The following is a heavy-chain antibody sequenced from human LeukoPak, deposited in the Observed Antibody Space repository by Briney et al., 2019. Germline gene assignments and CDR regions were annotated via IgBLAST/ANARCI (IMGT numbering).Heavy chain of an antibody. V-gene: IGHV3-66*03. CDR1: GFRVSDYY. D-gene: IGHD3/OR15-3a*01. Sequence: GGSLRLSCAVSGFRVSDYYTSWVRQAPGKGLEWAGLIRDSGEAFYADFARGRFAISRDESENTLYLQMNSLRVEDTAVYFCARDRAANQDWVEFDPWGQGTPVIVSS. CDR3: ARDRAANQDWVEFDP. J-gene: IGHJ5*02. CDR2: IRDSGEA.